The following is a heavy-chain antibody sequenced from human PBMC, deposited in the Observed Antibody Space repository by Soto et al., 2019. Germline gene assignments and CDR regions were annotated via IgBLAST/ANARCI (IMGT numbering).Heavy chain of an antibody. J-gene: IGHJ2*01. CDR2: IGTAGDT. CDR3: VRDGGGRYRYFWYFDL. CDR1: GFTFSNYD. D-gene: IGHD5-18*01. Sequence: EVQLVESGGGLVQTGGSLSLSCAASGFTFSNYDMHWVRQRTGKGLEWISGIGTAGDTYHPGSVKGRFTASRDVAKNSLYLQMNILRPGDTAVYYCVRDGGGRYRYFWYFDLWGRGTLVTVSS. V-gene: IGHV3-13*04.